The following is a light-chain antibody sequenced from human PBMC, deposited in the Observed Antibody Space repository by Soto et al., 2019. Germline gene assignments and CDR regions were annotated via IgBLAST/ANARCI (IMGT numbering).Light chain of an antibody. Sequence: DIQMTQSPSTLSASVGDRVTITCRASQSINTRLAWYQQKPGKAPNLLIYKASSLETGVPSRFSGSGSGTEFPLTISRLQPDDFATYYCQQYNAYPLTFAGGTKVDIE. CDR2: KAS. J-gene: IGKJ4*01. CDR3: QQYNAYPLT. V-gene: IGKV1-5*03. CDR1: QSINTR.